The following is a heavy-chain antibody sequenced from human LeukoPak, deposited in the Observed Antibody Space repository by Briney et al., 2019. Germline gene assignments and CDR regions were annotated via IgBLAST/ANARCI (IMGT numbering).Heavy chain of an antibody. D-gene: IGHD5-12*01. V-gene: IGHV4-39*01. Sequence: KPSETLCLTCAVSGGSISSSSYYWGWIRQPPGKGLEGFGSIYYSGNTYYNPSLKSRVTISVDTSKNQFSLKLSPVTAADTAVYYCARHRGDPTTHFDYWGQGTLVTVSS. CDR2: IYYSGNT. J-gene: IGHJ4*02. CDR1: GGSISSSSYY. CDR3: ARHRGDPTTHFDY.